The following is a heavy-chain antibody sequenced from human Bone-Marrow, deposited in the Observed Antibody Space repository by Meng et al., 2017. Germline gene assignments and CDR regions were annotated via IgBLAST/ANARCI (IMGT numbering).Heavy chain of an antibody. CDR3: TWDDKAVSDY. D-gene: IGHD3-9*01. Sequence: MNMVDCGGDLVKPWGSHTLSSAASGFYFRNAWMSWVRQARGKGLEWVGRIKSNTDGGTAEYAAPVKGRFTISRDDSKSTLYLQLSGLTTDDTGVYYCTWDDKAVSDYWGQGTLVTVSS. CDR1: GFYFRNAW. J-gene: IGHJ4*02. CDR2: IKSNTDGGTA. V-gene: IGHV3-15*01.